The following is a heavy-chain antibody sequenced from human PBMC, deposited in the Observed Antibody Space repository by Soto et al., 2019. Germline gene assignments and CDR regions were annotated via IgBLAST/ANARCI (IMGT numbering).Heavy chain of an antibody. CDR1: GVTFSSYA. CDR2: ISGSGGST. V-gene: IGHV3-23*01. Sequence: GSLRLSCAASGVTFSSYAMSLVRQAPGKGLEWVSAISGSGGSTYYADSVKGRFTISRDNSKNTLYLQMNSLRAEDTAVYYCAKDVSRGWYVFDYWGQGTLVTVSS. D-gene: IGHD6-19*01. J-gene: IGHJ4*02. CDR3: AKDVSRGWYVFDY.